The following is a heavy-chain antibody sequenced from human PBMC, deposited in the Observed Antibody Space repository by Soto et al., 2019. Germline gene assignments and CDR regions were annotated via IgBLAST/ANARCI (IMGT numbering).Heavy chain of an antibody. CDR2: ITSSSSPI. D-gene: IGHD5-12*01. CDR3: AREGGSRSH. V-gene: IGHV3-48*01. CDR1: GFPFSSYS. J-gene: IGHJ4*02. Sequence: EVKLVESGGKLVQPGGSLRLSGAASGFPFSSYSMNWLRQAAGKGLEWVAYITSSSSPIYYADSVKGRFTISRDNAKNSFYLQMNSLRVEDTAVYYCAREGGSRSHWSQGTLVTV.